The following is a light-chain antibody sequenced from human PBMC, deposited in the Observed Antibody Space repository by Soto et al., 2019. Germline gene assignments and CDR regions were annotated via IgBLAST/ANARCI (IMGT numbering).Light chain of an antibody. CDR2: DAS. Sequence: EIVLTQSPANLSLSPGERATLSCSASQSVSSYLAWYQQKPGQAPRLLIYDASNRATGIPARFSGSGSGTDFTLTISSLEPEDFAVYDCKQRSNWTFGQGTKVEIK. V-gene: IGKV3-11*01. CDR3: KQRSNWT. J-gene: IGKJ1*01. CDR1: QSVSSY.